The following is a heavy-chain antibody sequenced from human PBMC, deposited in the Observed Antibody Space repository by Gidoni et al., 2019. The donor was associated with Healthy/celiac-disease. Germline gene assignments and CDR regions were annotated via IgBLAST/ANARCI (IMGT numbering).Heavy chain of an antibody. CDR2: IIPIFGTA. V-gene: IGHV1-69*01. D-gene: IGHD3-22*01. J-gene: IGHJ6*03. Sequence: QVQLLQSGAEVKKPGSSVKVSCKASGGPFSSYAISLVRQAPGKGLEWMGGIIPIFGTANYAQKFQGRVTITEDESTSTAYMELSSLRSEDTAVYYCARVGLYDSSDYIRILGYYYYMEVWGKGTTVTVSS. CDR1: GGPFSSYA. CDR3: ARVGLYDSSDYIRILGYYYYMEV.